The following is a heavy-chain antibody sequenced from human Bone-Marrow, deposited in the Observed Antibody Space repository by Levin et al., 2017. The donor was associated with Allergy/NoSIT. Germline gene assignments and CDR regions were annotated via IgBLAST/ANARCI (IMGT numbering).Heavy chain of an antibody. J-gene: IGHJ4*02. CDR3: AKERFLLDY. CDR2: ISNDGSNK. Sequence: LSLTCAASGFIFSSDGMHWVRQAPGKGLAWVALISNDGSNKFYADPVKGRFTISRDNTKNTLYLQMNNLRPNDPAVYYCAKERFLLDYWGQGTLVTVSS. D-gene: IGHD3-16*01. CDR1: GFIFSSDG. V-gene: IGHV3-30*18.